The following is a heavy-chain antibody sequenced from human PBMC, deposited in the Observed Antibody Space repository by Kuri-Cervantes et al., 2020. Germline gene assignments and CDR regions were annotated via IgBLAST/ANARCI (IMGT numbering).Heavy chain of an antibody. Sequence: SLKTSCAAPGFTFSSYEMNWVRQAPGKGLGWVSYISSSGSTIYYADSVKGRFTISRDNDKNTLYLQMNSLRDGDTAVYYCTRGRFNTRGYYGMDVWGQGTTVTVSS. CDR1: GFTFSSYE. D-gene: IGHD2-2*01. J-gene: IGHJ6*02. CDR3: TRGRFNTRGYYGMDV. V-gene: IGHV3-48*03. CDR2: ISSSGSTI.